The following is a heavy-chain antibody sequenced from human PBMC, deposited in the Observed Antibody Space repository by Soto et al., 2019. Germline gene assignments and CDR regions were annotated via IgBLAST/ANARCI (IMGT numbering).Heavy chain of an antibody. CDR2: INPNSGGT. D-gene: IGHD1-26*01. CDR3: ARVGTNYYYYGMDV. Sequence: ASVKVSCKASGYTFTGYYMHWVRQAPGQGLEWMGWINPNSGGTNYAQKFQGRVTMTRDTSISTAYMELSSVTAADTAVYYCARVGTNYYYYGMDVWGQGTTVTVSS. V-gene: IGHV1-2*02. J-gene: IGHJ6*02. CDR1: GYTFTGYY.